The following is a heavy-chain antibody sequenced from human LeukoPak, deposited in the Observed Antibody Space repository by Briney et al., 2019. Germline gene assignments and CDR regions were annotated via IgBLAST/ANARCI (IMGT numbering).Heavy chain of an antibody. D-gene: IGHD4/OR15-4a*01. J-gene: IGHJ6*02. CDR1: GFTVSSNY. CDR3: AKTGGHGANDGHYYGMDV. V-gene: IGHV3-53*01. CDR2: IYSGGIT. Sequence: GGSLRLSCAASGFTVSSNYMSWVRQAPGKGLEWVSVIYSGGITHYADSVKGRFTISRDNSKNTLYLQMNSLRAEDTAVYYCAKTGGHGANDGHYYGMDVWGQGTTVTVSS.